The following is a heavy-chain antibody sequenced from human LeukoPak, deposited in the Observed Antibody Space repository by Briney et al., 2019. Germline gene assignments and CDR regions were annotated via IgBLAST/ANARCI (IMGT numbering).Heavy chain of an antibody. CDR2: IYSGGST. CDR3: ARRAYDILTGRED. V-gene: IGHV3-53*01. J-gene: IGHJ4*02. D-gene: IGHD3-9*01. CDR1: GFTVSSNY. Sequence: GGSLRLSCAASGFTVSSNYMSWVRQAPGKGLEWVSVIYSGGSTYYADSVKGRFTISRDNSKNTLYLQMNSLRAEDTAVYYCARRAYDILTGREDWGQGPLVTVSS.